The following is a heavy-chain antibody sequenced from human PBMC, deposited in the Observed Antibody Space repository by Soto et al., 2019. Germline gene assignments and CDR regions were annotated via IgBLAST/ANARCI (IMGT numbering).Heavy chain of an antibody. CDR3: ARVRHINAFDI. D-gene: IGHD1-20*01. V-gene: IGHV4-59*08. CDR2: ISYSGST. CDR1: GGSISSYY. Sequence: PEETLSLTCAVCGGSISSYYWSWIRQPPGKGLEWIGCISYSGSTNYNPSLKGRVTISVDTSRNHFSLKLSSVTAADTAVYYCARVRHINAFDIWGQGTMVTVSS. J-gene: IGHJ3*02.